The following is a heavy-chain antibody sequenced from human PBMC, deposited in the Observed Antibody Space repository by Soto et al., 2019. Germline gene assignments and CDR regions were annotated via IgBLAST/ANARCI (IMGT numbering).Heavy chain of an antibody. CDR1: GYTFTSYG. D-gene: IGHD2-2*02. CDR2: ISAYNGNT. CDR3: ARGSPPRYCSSTSCYTEYSSSSNWFDP. Sequence: GASVKVSCKASGYTFTSYGISWVRQAPGQGLEWMGWISAYNGNTNYAQKLQGRVTMTTDTSTSTAYMELRSLRSDDTAVYYCARGSPPRYCSSTSCYTEYSSSSNWFDPWGQGTLVTVSS. V-gene: IGHV1-18*04. J-gene: IGHJ5*02.